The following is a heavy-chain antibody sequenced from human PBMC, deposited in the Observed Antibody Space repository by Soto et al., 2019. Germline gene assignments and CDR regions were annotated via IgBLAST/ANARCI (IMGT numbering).Heavy chain of an antibody. Sequence: PSETLSLTCTVSGGSISSDIYYWAWIRQPPGKGLEWLGSMSYTGTTYYNVSLKSRVTISVDTSKNQFSLKVSSVTAADTAAYYCGRHARKADAIFSEFNWFDPWGQGTLVTVSS. CDR1: GGSISSDIYY. CDR3: GRHARKADAIFSEFNWFDP. CDR2: MSYTGTT. J-gene: IGHJ5*02. V-gene: IGHV4-39*01. D-gene: IGHD2-2*01.